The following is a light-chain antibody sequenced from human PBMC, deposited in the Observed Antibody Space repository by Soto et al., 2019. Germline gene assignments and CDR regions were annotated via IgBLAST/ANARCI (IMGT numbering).Light chain of an antibody. V-gene: IGKV1-5*03. CDR1: QTISSW. Sequence: DIQMTQSPSTRSGSVRDRVNISWRASQTISSWLAWYQQKPGKAPKVLIYKAYSLESGVQSRFSGSGSGTEFTLTIRSLQPDDSATYYCQHYNSYSEAFGQGTKVDIK. J-gene: IGKJ1*01. CDR3: QHYNSYSEA. CDR2: KAY.